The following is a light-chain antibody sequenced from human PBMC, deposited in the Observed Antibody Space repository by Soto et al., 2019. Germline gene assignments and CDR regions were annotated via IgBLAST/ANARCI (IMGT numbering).Light chain of an antibody. V-gene: IGLV2-14*01. Sequence: QSALTQPASVSGSPGQSITISCTGTSSDGGGYNYVSWYQQQPGKAPKLMIYDVSNRPSGVSNRFSGSKSGNTASLTISGLQAEDEADYYCSSYTSSSTLVFGGGTKLTVL. CDR1: SSDGGGYNY. CDR2: DVS. J-gene: IGLJ2*01. CDR3: SSYTSSSTLV.